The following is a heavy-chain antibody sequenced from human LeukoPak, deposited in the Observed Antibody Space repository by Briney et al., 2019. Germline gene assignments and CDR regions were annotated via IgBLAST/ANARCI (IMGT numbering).Heavy chain of an antibody. J-gene: IGHJ6*02. CDR1: GYTFTSYG. V-gene: IGHV1-18*01. CDR3: ARRVMTYYYYGMDV. Sequence: ASVKVSCKASGYTFTSYGISWVRQAPGQGLEWMGWIGAYNGNTNYAQKLQGRVTMTTDTSTSTAYMELRSLRSDDTAVYYCARRVMTYYYYGMDVWGQGTTVTVSS. CDR2: IGAYNGNT. D-gene: IGHD3-16*01.